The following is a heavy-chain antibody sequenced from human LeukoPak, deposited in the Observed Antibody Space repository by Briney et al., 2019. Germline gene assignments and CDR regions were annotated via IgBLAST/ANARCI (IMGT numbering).Heavy chain of an antibody. V-gene: IGHV3-23*01. CDR3: AKDRGRTWVQVAN. Sequence: PGGSLRLSCIGTGFTFSSDAMGWVRPAPGKGLEWVSGISGSGGGTYYADSVKGRFTISRDDSKNTLYLQMNSLRVEDTAVYYCAKDRGRTWVQVANWGQGTLVTVSS. CDR2: ISGSGGGT. D-gene: IGHD2-15*01. CDR1: GFTFSSDA. J-gene: IGHJ4*02.